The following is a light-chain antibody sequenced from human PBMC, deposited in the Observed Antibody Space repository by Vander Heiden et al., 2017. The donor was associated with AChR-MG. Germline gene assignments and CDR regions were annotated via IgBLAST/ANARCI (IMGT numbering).Light chain of an antibody. CDR1: NIGSKS. CDR3: QVWDSSSDHYV. Sequence: SYVLTPPPSVSVAPRLTARITSGGDNIGSKSVHWYQQKPGQAPVLVVYDDSDRPSGIPDRFSGSNSGNTATLTISRVEAGDEADYYCQVWDSSSDHYVFGTGTKATVL. V-gene: IGLV3-21*02. CDR2: DDS. J-gene: IGLJ1*01.